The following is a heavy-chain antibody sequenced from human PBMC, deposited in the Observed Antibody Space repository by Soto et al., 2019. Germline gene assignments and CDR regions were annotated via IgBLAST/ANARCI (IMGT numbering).Heavy chain of an antibody. D-gene: IGHD3-22*01. CDR2: AYFRSKWFN. Sequence: SQTLSLTCAISGDSVSSDSATWNWLRQSPSRGLEWLGRAYFRSKWFNNYAVSVESRITINPDTSKNQFSLQLNSVTPEDTAVYYCARDPTYFYDSSGYYDYWGQGTLVTVSS. V-gene: IGHV6-1*01. CDR1: GDSVSSDSAT. J-gene: IGHJ4*02. CDR3: ARDPTYFYDSSGYYDY.